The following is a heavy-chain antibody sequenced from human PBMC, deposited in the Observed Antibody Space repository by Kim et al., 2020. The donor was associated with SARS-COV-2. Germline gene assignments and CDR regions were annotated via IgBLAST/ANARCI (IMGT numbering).Heavy chain of an antibody. V-gene: IGHV4-31*03. CDR3: ARGTIVVVPAAIRGWFDP. CDR1: GGSISSGGYY. J-gene: IGHJ5*02. Sequence: SETLSLTCTVSGGSISSGGYYWSWIRQHPGKGLEWIGYIYYSGSTYYNPSLKSRVTISVDTSKNQFSLKLSSVTAADTAVYYCARGTIVVVPAAIRGWFDPWGQGTLVTVSS. CDR2: IYYSGST. D-gene: IGHD2-2*02.